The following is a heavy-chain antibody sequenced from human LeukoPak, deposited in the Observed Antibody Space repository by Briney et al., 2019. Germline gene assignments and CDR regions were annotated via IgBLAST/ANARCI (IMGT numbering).Heavy chain of an antibody. CDR1: GGSINSGDYY. J-gene: IGHJ5*02. CDR2: LYYSGST. V-gene: IGHV4-30-4*01. CDR3: ARDPHLDP. Sequence: SETLSLTCTVSGGSINSGDYYWSWIRQPPGKGLEWIGFLYYSGSTYYNPSLKSRVTISLDTSKNQFSLRLSSVTAADTAVYYCARDPHLDPWGQGTLVTVSS. D-gene: IGHD3-3*02.